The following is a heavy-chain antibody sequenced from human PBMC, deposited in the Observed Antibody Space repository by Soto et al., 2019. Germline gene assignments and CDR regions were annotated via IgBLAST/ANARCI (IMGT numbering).Heavy chain of an antibody. D-gene: IGHD2-8*01. Sequence: GGSLRLSCAASGFTFSSYAMHWVRQAPGKGLEWVAVISYDGSNKYYADSVKGRFTISRDNSKNTLYLQMNSLRAEDTAVYYCANYCTNGVCHGAFDIWGQGTMVTVSS. CDR1: GFTFSSYA. J-gene: IGHJ3*02. CDR3: ANYCTNGVCHGAFDI. V-gene: IGHV3-30-3*01. CDR2: ISYDGSNK.